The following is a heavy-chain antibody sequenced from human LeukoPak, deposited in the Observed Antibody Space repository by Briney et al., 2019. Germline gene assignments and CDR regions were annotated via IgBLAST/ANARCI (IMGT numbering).Heavy chain of an antibody. CDR3: ARDGRELLSDWSFDY. D-gene: IGHD1-26*01. V-gene: IGHV3-33*08. J-gene: IGHJ4*02. CDR2: IWYDGSNK. Sequence: GGSLRLSCAASGFTVSSNYMSWVRQAPGKGLEWVAVIWYDGSNKYYADSVKGRFTISRDNSKNTLYLQMNSLRAEDTAVYYCARDGRELLSDWSFDYWGQGTLVTVSS. CDR1: GFTVSSNY.